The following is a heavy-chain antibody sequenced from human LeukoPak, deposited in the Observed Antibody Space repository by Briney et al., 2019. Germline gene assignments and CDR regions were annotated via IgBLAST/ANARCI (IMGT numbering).Heavy chain of an antibody. CDR2: ISGSGDNT. J-gene: IGHJ4*02. D-gene: IGHD2-2*02. V-gene: IGHV3-23*01. CDR1: GFTFSSYA. CDR3: AKEGCTSTSCYSNY. Sequence: GGSLRLSCAASGFTFSSYAMNLVRQAPGKGLEWVSVISGSGDNTYYADFVKGRFTISRDNSKNTLYLQMNSLRAEDTAVYYCAKEGCTSTSCYSNYWGQGTLVTVSS.